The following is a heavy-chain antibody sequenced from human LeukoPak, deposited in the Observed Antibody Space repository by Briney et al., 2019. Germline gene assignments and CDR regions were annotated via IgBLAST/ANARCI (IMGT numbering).Heavy chain of an antibody. CDR3: AKDDAWLRFGE. D-gene: IGHD3-10*01. Sequence: HTGGSLRLSCAASGFTFSRHGMNWVRQAPGKGLEWVSGISPRGDIKYYADSVKGRFSISRDNSRNTLYLEVSSLTAEDAAVYYCAKDDAWLRFGEWSQGTLVTVSS. CDR1: GFTFSRHG. CDR2: ISPRGDIK. J-gene: IGHJ4*02. V-gene: IGHV3-23*01.